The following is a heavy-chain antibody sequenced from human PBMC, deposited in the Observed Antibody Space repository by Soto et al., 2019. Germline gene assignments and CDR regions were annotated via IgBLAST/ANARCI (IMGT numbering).Heavy chain of an antibody. Sequence: EVQLVESGGGLVQPGRSLRLSCAASGFTFDDYAMHWVRQAPGKGLEWGSGISWNSGSIGYADSVKGRFTICRDNAKTSLYLHMNSLRAEDTALYYCAKDQAPTAVTTSYDAFDIWGHGTMVTVSS. J-gene: IGHJ3*02. V-gene: IGHV3-9*01. CDR2: ISWNSGSI. CDR1: GFTFDDYA. CDR3: AKDQAPTAVTTSYDAFDI. D-gene: IGHD4-17*01.